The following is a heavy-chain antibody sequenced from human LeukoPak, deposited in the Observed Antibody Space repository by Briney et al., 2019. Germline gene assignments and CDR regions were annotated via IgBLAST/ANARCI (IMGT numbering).Heavy chain of an antibody. J-gene: IGHJ4*02. Sequence: PGGSLRLSCAASGFTFSSYWMHWVRQAPGKGLVCVSRIHSEGRSTTYADSVKGRFTISRDNAKNTLYLQMSSLRAEDTAVYYCAREQVLGATETFDYWGQGTLVTVSS. CDR3: AREQVLGATETFDY. CDR1: GFTFSSYW. D-gene: IGHD1-26*01. V-gene: IGHV3-74*01. CDR2: IHSEGRST.